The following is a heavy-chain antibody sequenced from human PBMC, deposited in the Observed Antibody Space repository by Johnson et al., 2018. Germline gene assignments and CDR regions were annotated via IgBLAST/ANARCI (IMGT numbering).Heavy chain of an antibody. CDR3: ARDPIDLYGMDV. J-gene: IGHJ6*02. CDR2: ISSSSSYI. Sequence: VQLVQSGGGLVKXGGSXRLXCAASGFTFSSYTMNWVRQTQGKGLEWVSSISSSSSYIFYADSMKGRFTISTDNAKNSLYLQMNSLRVEDTAVYYCARDPIDLYGMDVWGQGTTVTVSS. CDR1: GFTFSSYT. V-gene: IGHV3-21*01. D-gene: IGHD3-3*01.